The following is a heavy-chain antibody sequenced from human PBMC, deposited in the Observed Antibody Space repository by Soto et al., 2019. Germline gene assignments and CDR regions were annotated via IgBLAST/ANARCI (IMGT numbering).Heavy chain of an antibody. Sequence: QVQLVQSGAEVKKPGASVKVSCKASGYTFTSYYIHWVRQAPGQGLEWMGIINPSGGSTSYAQKFQGRVTMTRDTSTSTVYMELSSLRSEDTAVYYCLRDRGSGSPFDPWGQGTLVTVSS. CDR1: GYTFTSYY. D-gene: IGHD1-26*01. CDR3: LRDRGSGSPFDP. V-gene: IGHV1-46*01. J-gene: IGHJ5*02. CDR2: INPSGGST.